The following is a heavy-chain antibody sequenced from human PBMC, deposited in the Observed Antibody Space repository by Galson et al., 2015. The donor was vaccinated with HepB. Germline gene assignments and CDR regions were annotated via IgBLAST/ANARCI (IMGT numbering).Heavy chain of an antibody. D-gene: IGHD3-22*01. Sequence: SLRLSCAASGFTFSNAWMSWVRQAPGKGLEWVGRIKSKTDGGTTDYAAPVKGRFTISRDDSKNTLYLQMNSLKTEDTAVYYCTTDYYDSSGKDYWGQGTLVTVSS. J-gene: IGHJ4*02. CDR1: GFTFSNAW. CDR3: TTDYYDSSGKDY. CDR2: IKSKTDGGTT. V-gene: IGHV3-15*01.